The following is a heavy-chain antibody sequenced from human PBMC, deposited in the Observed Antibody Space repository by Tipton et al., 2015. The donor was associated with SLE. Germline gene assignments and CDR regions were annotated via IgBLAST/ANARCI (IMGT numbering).Heavy chain of an antibody. J-gene: IGHJ5*02. CDR3: AREGMVQGGGNWFDP. V-gene: IGHV4-4*07. Sequence: LRLSCTVSGGPLRSYYWRWIRQPAGKGLEWIGRSYTSGSTNYNPPLKSRVTMSVDTSKNQFSLKLSAVTAADTAVYYCAREGMVQGGGNWFDPWGQGTLVTVSS. CDR2: SYTSGST. CDR1: GGPLRSYY. D-gene: IGHD3-10*01.